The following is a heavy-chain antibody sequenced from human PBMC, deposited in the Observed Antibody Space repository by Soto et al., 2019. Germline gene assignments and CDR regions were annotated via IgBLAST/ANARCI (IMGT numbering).Heavy chain of an antibody. D-gene: IGHD3-9*01. J-gene: IGHJ6*02. CDR3: TTGVRYFDWLYYYYGMDV. CDR2: IKSKTDGGTT. V-gene: IGHV3-15*07. Sequence: GGSLGLSCAASGFTFSNAWMNWVRQAPGKGLEWVGRIKSKTDGGTTDYAAPVKGRFTISRDDSKNTLYLQMNSLKTEDTAVYYCTTGVRYFDWLYYYYGMDVWGQGTTVTVSS. CDR1: GFTFSNAW.